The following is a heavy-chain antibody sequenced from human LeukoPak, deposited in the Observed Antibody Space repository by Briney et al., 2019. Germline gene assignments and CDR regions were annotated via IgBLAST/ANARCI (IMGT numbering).Heavy chain of an antibody. CDR1: GGSISSSY. Sequence: SETLSLTCTVSGGSISSSYWSWIRQPPGKGLEWIGYIYYTGSTTYNPSLKSRVTISVDTSKNQFSLKLRSVTAADTAVYYCARAPDNYYGSGSYYFDYRGQGTLVTVSS. D-gene: IGHD3-10*01. CDR3: ARAPDNYYGSGSYYFDY. CDR2: IYYTGST. V-gene: IGHV4-59*01. J-gene: IGHJ4*02.